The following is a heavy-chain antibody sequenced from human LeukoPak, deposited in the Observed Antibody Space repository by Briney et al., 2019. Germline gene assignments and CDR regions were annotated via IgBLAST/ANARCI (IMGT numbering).Heavy chain of an antibody. V-gene: IGHV3-7*01. D-gene: IGHD3-16*01. CDR3: ARGDYVWGNSHNFDY. CDR2: IKQDGSGK. CDR1: GFIFSSYW. Sequence: GGSLRLSCAASGFIFSSYWMSWVRQAPGKGLEGVANIKQDGSGKYYVDSVRGRFTISRDNAKNSLYLQMNSLRDDDTAVYFCARGDYVWGNSHNFDYWGQGTLVTVSS. J-gene: IGHJ4*02.